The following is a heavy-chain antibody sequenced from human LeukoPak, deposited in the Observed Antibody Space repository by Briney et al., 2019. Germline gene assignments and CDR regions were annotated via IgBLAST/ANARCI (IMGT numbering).Heavy chain of an antibody. Sequence: SETLSLTCAVSGGSIRSGGDYWNWIRQQPGKGLEWIGYISNSGSTYQNPSLKSRITTSLDTSKNQFSLKLNSVTAADTAVYYCARDLLYCSSTSCAGWFDPWGQGTLVTVSS. V-gene: IGHV4-31*11. CDR2: ISNSGST. CDR1: GGSIRSGGDY. D-gene: IGHD2-2*01. J-gene: IGHJ5*02. CDR3: ARDLLYCSSTSCAGWFDP.